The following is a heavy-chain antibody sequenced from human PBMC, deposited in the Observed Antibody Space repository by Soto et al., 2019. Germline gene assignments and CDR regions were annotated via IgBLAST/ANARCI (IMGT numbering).Heavy chain of an antibody. CDR2: IIPIFGTA. D-gene: IGHD3-3*01. J-gene: IGHJ6*02. V-gene: IGHV1-69*06. CDR3: ARDGYYDFWSGHSDV. Sequence: GAAVKVSCKASGGTFSSYAISWVRQAPGQGLEWMGGIIPIFGTANYAQKFQGRVTITADKSTSTAYMELSSLRSEDTAVYYCARDGYYDFWSGHSDVWGQGTTVTVSS. CDR1: GGTFSSYA.